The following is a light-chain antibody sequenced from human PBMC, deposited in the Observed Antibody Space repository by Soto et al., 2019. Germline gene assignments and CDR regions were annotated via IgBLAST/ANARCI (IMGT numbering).Light chain of an antibody. J-gene: IGKJ1*01. CDR1: QTISSW. CDR2: KAS. Sequence: DIQMTQSPSTLSGSVGDRVTITCRASQTISSWLAWYQQQPRKAPKLLIYKASTLKSGVPSRFSGSGSGTKFTHTTSGLQPDDFATYSCQHYYSYSEAFGQGTTVDIK. CDR3: QHYYSYSEA. V-gene: IGKV1-5*03.